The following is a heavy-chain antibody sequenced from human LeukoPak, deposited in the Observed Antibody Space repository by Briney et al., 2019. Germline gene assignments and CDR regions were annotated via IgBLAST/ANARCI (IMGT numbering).Heavy chain of an antibody. CDR2: ISESGGST. D-gene: IGHD1-26*01. Sequence: GGSLRLSCGASGFTFSTYAMSWVRQAPGKGLEWVSGISESGGSTYYADSVKGRFTISRDNSKNTLYLQMNTLRAEDTAVYYCAKGLSGSYYVHWFDPWGQGTLVTVSS. CDR3: AKGLSGSYYVHWFDP. CDR1: GFTFSTYA. J-gene: IGHJ5*02. V-gene: IGHV3-23*01.